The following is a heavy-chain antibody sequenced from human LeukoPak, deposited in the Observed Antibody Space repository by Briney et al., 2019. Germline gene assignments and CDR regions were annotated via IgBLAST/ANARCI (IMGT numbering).Heavy chain of an antibody. CDR2: INSDGSTT. Sequence: GGSLRLSCAASGFTFSSYWMHWVRQAPGKGLVWVSRINSDGSTTNYADSVKGRFTISRDNAKNTLYLQMNSLRAEDTALYFFTRGGYYAVFLIGGKGKMVTVFS. CDR3: TRGGYYAVFLI. D-gene: IGHD3-10*01. J-gene: IGHJ3*01. V-gene: IGHV3-74*01. CDR1: GFTFSSYW.